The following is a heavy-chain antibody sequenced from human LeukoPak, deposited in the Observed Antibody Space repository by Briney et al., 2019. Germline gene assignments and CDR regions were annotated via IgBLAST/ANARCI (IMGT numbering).Heavy chain of an antibody. D-gene: IGHD2-15*01. CDR1: GFTFSNFW. V-gene: IGHV3-74*01. CDR3: ARDASVVEISFGDY. CDR2: IYGDGSFT. Sequence: PGGSLRLSCAASGFTFSNFWMHWVRQAPGKGLVWVALIYGDGSFTRYADSVKGRFTISRDNSKNTLYLQMNSLRAEDTAVYYCARDASVVEISFGDYWGQGTLVTVSS. J-gene: IGHJ4*02.